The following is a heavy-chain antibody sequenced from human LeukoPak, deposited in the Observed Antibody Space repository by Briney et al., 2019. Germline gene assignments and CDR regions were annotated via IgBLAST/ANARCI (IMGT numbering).Heavy chain of an antibody. V-gene: IGHV1-69*13. CDR2: IIPIFGTA. Sequence: ASVKVSCKASGGTFSSYAISWVRQAPGQGLEWMGGIIPIFGTANYAQKFQGRVTITADESTSTAYMELSSLRASDTAMYYCARHKNYYDSSGLDYYYYYMDVWGKGTTVTVSS. D-gene: IGHD3-22*01. CDR3: ARHKNYYDSSGLDYYYYYMDV. J-gene: IGHJ6*03. CDR1: GGTFSSYA.